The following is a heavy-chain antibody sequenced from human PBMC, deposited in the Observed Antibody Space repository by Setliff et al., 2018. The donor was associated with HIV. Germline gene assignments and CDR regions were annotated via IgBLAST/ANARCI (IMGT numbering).Heavy chain of an antibody. Sequence: SETLSLTCTVSGGSITTSTFYWGWIRQPPGKGLEWIGELNDSGSTTYNPSVKSRVTISVDTSKNQFSLRLSSVTSADTAVYYCARQSYDFWSGPLGFDYWGQGTLVTVSS. D-gene: IGHD3-3*01. CDR3: ARQSYDFWSGPLGFDY. CDR1: GGSITTSTFY. V-gene: IGHV4-39*01. J-gene: IGHJ4*02. CDR2: LNDSGST.